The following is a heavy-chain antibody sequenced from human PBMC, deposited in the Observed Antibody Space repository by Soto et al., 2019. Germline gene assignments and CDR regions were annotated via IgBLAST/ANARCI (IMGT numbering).Heavy chain of an antibody. CDR2: ISGSGRST. V-gene: IGHV3-23*01. CDR3: AKGLLWFGQLLPATYYSGIDV. Sequence: EVQLLESGGGLVQPGGSLRLSCSASGFTFNTYAMNWARQSPGKGLEWVSSISGSGRSTYYADSVKGRFTISRDNSKNTLYLPINSLRAEDTAVYYCAKGLLWFGQLLPATYYSGIDVWGQGTTVTVSS. J-gene: IGHJ6*02. CDR1: GFTFNTYA. D-gene: IGHD3-10*01.